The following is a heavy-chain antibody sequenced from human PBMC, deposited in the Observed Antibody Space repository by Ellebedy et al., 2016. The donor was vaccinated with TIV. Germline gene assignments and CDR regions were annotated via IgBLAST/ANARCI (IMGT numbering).Heavy chain of an antibody. CDR1: GFTVTTNY. CDR3: ARERGGYYYYGMDV. V-gene: IGHV3-53*01. D-gene: IGHD3-16*01. CDR2: VYSGGST. J-gene: IGHJ6*02. Sequence: GESLKISCAASGFTVTTNYMSWVRQAPGKGLEWVSVVYSGGSTYYADSVKGRFIISRDHSKNTVSLQMNSLRAEDTAVYYCARERGGYYYYGMDVWGQGTTVTVSS.